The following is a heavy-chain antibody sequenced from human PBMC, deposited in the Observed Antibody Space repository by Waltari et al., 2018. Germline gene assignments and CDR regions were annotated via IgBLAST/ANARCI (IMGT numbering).Heavy chain of an antibody. Sequence: QVQLVQSGAEVKKPGASVKVSCKVSGYTPPEYPMPWFRQAPGKGLEWMGGFDPEDGETIYAQKFQGRVTMTEDTSTDTAYMELSSLRSEDTAVYYCATAPEWLPLGVCWGQGTTVTVSS. V-gene: IGHV1-24*01. CDR1: GYTPPEYP. J-gene: IGHJ6*02. CDR2: FDPEDGET. CDR3: ATAPEWLPLGVC. D-gene: IGHD3-3*01.